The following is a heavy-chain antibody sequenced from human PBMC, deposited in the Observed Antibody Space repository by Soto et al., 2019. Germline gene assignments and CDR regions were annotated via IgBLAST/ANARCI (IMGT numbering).Heavy chain of an antibody. CDR1: GGTFSSYT. V-gene: IGHV1-69*02. CDR2: IIPILGIA. Sequence: QVQLVQSGAEVKKPGSSVKVSCKASGGTFSSYTISWVRQAPGQGLEWMGRIIPILGIANYAQKFQGRVTSTADKSASTAYMELSSLLSEDSAVYYCVRGYVFMTCYPTDWGHGTLFTVSS. J-gene: IGHJ4*01. D-gene: IGHD3-9*01. CDR3: VRGYVFMTCYPTD.